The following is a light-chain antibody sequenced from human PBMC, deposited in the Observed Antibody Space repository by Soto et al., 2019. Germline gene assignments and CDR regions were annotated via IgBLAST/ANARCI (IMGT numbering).Light chain of an antibody. CDR3: QPYNSHWT. CDR2: DAS. J-gene: IGKJ1*01. V-gene: IGKV1-5*01. CDR1: QTSGGW. Sequence: TQMTESPSALSASVGARGPITGRASQTSGGWLAWYQQKPGQAPKLLIYDASSLESGVPSRFSGRGSGTEFTLPISSLPPDAFATYYCQPYNSHWTFGQGTKVDIK.